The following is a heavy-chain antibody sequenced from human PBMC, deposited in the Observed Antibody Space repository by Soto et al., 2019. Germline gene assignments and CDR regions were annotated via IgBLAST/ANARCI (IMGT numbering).Heavy chain of an antibody. CDR3: VIVRRELHPRGPADY. CDR2: IYFGGST. CDR1: GGSISSGDYS. V-gene: IGHV4-30-2*01. J-gene: IGHJ4*02. D-gene: IGHD1-7*01. Sequence: SETLSITCAVSGGSISSGDYSWNWIRQPPGKGLEWIGYIYFGGSTYYNPSLQSRVTMSVDRSRNQFSLKLNSVTAADTAVYYCVIVRRELHPRGPADYCGPAPLLTLSS.